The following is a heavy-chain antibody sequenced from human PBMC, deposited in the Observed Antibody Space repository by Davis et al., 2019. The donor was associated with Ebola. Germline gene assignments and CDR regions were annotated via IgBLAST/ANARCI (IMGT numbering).Heavy chain of an antibody. CDR1: GFTFSSYG. J-gene: IGHJ4*02. CDR2: ISSDGRNK. CDR3: ARSPDSSISGILDY. V-gene: IGHV3-30*03. Sequence: GGSLRLSCAASGFTFSSYGMHWVRQAPGKGLEWVAVISSDGRNKYYADSVKGRFTISRDNSKNTLYLQMNSLRAEDTAVYYCARSPDSSISGILDYWGQGTLVTVSS. D-gene: IGHD1-20*01.